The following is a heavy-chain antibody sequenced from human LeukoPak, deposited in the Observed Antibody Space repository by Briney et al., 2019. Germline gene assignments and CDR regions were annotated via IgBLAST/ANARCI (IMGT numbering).Heavy chain of an antibody. CDR2: ISSSGSTI. V-gene: IGHV3-11*04. J-gene: IGHJ6*02. Sequence: GGSLRLSCAASGFTFSDYYMSWIRQAPGKGLEWVSYISSSGSTIYYADSVKGRFTISRDNSKNTLYLQMNSLRAEDTAVYYCARDLVVVPAAIGGYYYYGMDVWGQGTTVTVSS. D-gene: IGHD2-2*02. CDR1: GFTFSDYY. CDR3: ARDLVVVPAAIGGYYYYGMDV.